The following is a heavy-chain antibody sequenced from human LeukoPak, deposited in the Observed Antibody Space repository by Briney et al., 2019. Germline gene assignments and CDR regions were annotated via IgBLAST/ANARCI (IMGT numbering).Heavy chain of an antibody. CDR3: ARGRGDSAYSYYYYYMDV. CDR1: GGSISSYY. V-gene: IGHV4-59*01. CDR2: IYYSGST. Sequence: PSETLSLTCTVSGGSISSYYWSWIRQPPGKGLEWIGYIYYSGSTNYNPSLKSRVTISVDTSKNQFSLKLSSVTAADTAVYYCARGRGDSAYSYYYYYMDVWGKGTTVTVSS. J-gene: IGHJ6*03. D-gene: IGHD2-15*01.